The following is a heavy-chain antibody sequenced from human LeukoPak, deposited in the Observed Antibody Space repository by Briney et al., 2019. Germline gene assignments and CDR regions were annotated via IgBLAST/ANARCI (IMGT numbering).Heavy chain of an antibody. D-gene: IGHD3-10*01. V-gene: IGHV3-23*01. CDR1: GFTFSNHG. CDR3: AKDDWFGEFFY. Sequence: PGGSLRLSCAASGFTFSNHGMNWVRQAPGKGLEWVSGISGRGDTLYYAYSVQGRFTISRDNSKDTLYMQINSMRAEDTAVYYCAKDDWFGEFFYWGQGTLVTVSS. CDR2: ISGRGDTL. J-gene: IGHJ4*02.